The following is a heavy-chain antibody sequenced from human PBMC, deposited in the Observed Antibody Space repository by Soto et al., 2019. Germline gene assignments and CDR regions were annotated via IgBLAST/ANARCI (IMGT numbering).Heavy chain of an antibody. V-gene: IGHV4-31*03. CDR1: GGSISSGGYY. Sequence: TLSLTCTVSGGSISSGGYYWSWIRQHPGKGLEWIGYIYYSGSTYYNPSLKSRVTISVDTSKNQFSLKLSSVTAADTAVYYCARADCSSTSCSTYYFDYWGQGTLVTVSS. CDR2: IYYSGST. J-gene: IGHJ4*02. CDR3: ARADCSSTSCSTYYFDY. D-gene: IGHD2-2*01.